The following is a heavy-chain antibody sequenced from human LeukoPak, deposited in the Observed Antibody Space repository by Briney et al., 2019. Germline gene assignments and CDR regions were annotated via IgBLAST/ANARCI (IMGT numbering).Heavy chain of an antibody. J-gene: IGHJ6*03. Sequence: GGSLRLSCAASGFTFSSYWMHWVRQAPGKGLGWVSRINSDGSSTSYADSVKGRFTISRDNAKNTLYLQMNSLRAEDTAVYYCARDVWVSYYDTSGLSYYYYMDVWGKGTTVTVSS. CDR3: ARDVWVSYYDTSGLSYYYYMDV. V-gene: IGHV3-74*01. CDR2: INSDGSST. D-gene: IGHD3-22*01. CDR1: GFTFSSYW.